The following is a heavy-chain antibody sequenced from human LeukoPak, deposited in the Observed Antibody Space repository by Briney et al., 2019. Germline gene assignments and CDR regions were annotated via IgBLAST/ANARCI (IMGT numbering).Heavy chain of an antibody. J-gene: IGHJ6*03. Sequence: ASVKVSCKASGGTFSSYAISWVRQAPGQGLEWMGGIIPIFGTANYAQKFQGRVTITTDESTSTAYMELSSLRSEDTAVYYCARCIAARLDYYYYMDAWGKGTTVTVSS. V-gene: IGHV1-69*05. CDR2: IIPIFGTA. CDR1: GGTFSSYA. CDR3: ARCIAARLDYYYYMDA. D-gene: IGHD6-6*01.